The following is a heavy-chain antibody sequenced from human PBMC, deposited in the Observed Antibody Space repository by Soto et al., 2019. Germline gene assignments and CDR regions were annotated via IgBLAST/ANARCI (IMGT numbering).Heavy chain of an antibody. CDR3: ARGKNYYDMPYGMDV. CDR2: INHSGST. V-gene: IGHV4-34*01. J-gene: IGHJ6*02. Sequence: SETLSLTCAVYGGSLIGYYWSWIRQPPGKGLEWIGEINHSGSTNYNPSLKSRVTISVDTSKNQFSLRLSSVTAADTAVYYCARGKNYYDMPYGMDVWGQGTTVTVSS. D-gene: IGHD3-3*01. CDR1: GGSLIGYY.